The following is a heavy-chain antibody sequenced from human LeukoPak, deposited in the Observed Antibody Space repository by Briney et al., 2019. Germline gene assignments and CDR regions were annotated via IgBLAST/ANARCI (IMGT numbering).Heavy chain of an antibody. CDR2: ISYDGSNK. V-gene: IGHV3-30*04. Sequence: PGRSLRLSCAASGFTFSSYAMHWVRQAPGKGLEWVAVISYDGSNKYYADSVKGRFTISRDNSKNTLYLQMNSLRAEDTAVYYCATREVAGRAIDYWGQGTLVTVSS. D-gene: IGHD6-19*01. CDR1: GFTFSSYA. J-gene: IGHJ4*02. CDR3: ATREVAGRAIDY.